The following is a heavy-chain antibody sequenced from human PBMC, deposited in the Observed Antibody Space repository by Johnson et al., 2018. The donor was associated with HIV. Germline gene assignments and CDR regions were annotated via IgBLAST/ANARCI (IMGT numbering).Heavy chain of an antibody. CDR3: ARDGWELLGVAAFDV. Sequence: MLLVESGGGLVQPGGSLRLSCAASGFTVSSNYMSWVRQAPGKGLEWVSVIYSGDTTYYADSVKGRFTISRDTSKNTLYLQMNSLRPEDTAVYYCARDGWELLGVAAFDVWGQGTLVTVSS. CDR1: GFTVSSNY. V-gene: IGHV3-66*02. CDR2: IYSGDTT. D-gene: IGHD1-26*01. J-gene: IGHJ3*01.